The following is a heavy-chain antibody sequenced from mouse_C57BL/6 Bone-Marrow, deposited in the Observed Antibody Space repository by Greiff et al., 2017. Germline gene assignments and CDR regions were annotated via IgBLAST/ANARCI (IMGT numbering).Heavy chain of an antibody. V-gene: IGHV5-6*02. Sequence: EVKLMESGGDLVKPGGSLKLSCAASGFTFSSYGMSWVRQTPDKRLEWVATISSVGSYNDYPYSVTGRCTVTRANAKNTLYLHMSSLKSEATAMYYCARLLGWFAYWGQGTLVTVSA. D-gene: IGHD2-10*02. CDR3: ARLLGWFAY. J-gene: IGHJ3*01. CDR1: GFTFSSYG. CDR2: ISSVGSYN.